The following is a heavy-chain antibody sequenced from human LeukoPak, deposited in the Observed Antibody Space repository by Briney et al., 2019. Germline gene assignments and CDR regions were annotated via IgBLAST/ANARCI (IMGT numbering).Heavy chain of an antibody. Sequence: KPSETLSLTCTVSGGSLSSSSYYWGWIRPPPGKGLEWIGSIYYSGSTYYNPSLKSRVTISVDTSKNQFSLKLSSVTAADTAVYYCARHYYDSHTAFRIWGQGTMVTVSS. D-gene: IGHD3-22*01. CDR3: ARHYYDSHTAFRI. J-gene: IGHJ3*02. V-gene: IGHV4-39*01. CDR2: IYYSGST. CDR1: GGSLSSSSYY.